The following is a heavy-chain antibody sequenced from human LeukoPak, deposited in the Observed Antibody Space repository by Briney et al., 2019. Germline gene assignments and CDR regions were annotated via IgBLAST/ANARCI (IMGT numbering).Heavy chain of an antibody. V-gene: IGHV4-59*01. J-gene: IGHJ4*02. D-gene: IGHD3-10*01. CDR3: ARGTYASGSYVFDY. CDR1: GGSISSYY. Sequence: SETLSLTCTVSGGSISSYYWSWIRRPPGKGLEWVGYIYSSGSTNYSPSLKSRVTISVDTSKNQFSLRLSSMTAADAALYYCARGTYASGSYVFDYWGQGTLVTVSA. CDR2: IYSSGST.